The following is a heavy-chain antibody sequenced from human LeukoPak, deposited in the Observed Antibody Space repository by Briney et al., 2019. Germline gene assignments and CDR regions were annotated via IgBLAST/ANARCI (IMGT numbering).Heavy chain of an antibody. CDR1: GGSISSYY. CDR2: IYYSGST. D-gene: IGHD3-9*01. V-gene: IGHV4-59*01. CDR3: AKTYYDILTGYGGPYYMDV. Sequence: SETLSLTCTVSGGSISSYYWSWIRQPPGEGLEWIGYIYYSGSTNYNPSLKSRVTISVDTSKNQFSLKLSSVTAADTAVYYCAKTYYDILTGYGGPYYMDVWGKGTTVTVSS. J-gene: IGHJ6*03.